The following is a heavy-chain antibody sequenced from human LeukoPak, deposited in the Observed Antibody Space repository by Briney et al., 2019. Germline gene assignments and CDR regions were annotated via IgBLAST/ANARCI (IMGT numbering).Heavy chain of an antibody. V-gene: IGHV3-23*01. CDR3: AREDGYNYDYFDY. CDR2: ISGSGGST. J-gene: IGHJ4*02. D-gene: IGHD5-24*01. CDR1: GFTFSSYA. Sequence: GGSLRLSWSASGFTFSSYAMSWVRQAPGKGLEWVSAISGSGGSTYYADSVKGRFTISRDNSKNTLYLQMNSLRAEDTAVYYCAREDGYNYDYFDYWGQGTLVTVSS.